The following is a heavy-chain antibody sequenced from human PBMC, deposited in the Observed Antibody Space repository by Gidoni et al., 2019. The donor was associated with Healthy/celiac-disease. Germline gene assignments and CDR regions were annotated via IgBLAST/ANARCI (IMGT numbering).Heavy chain of an antibody. CDR1: GGTFSSYT. J-gene: IGHJ5*02. Sequence: QVQLVQSGAEVKKPGSSVKVSCKASGGTFSSYTISWVRQAPGQGLEWMGRIIPILGIANYAQKFQGRVTITADKSTSTAYMELSSLRSEDTAVYYCARDERYDFWSGPRFDPWGQGTLVTVSS. V-gene: IGHV1-69*08. CDR3: ARDERYDFWSGPRFDP. CDR2: IIPILGIA. D-gene: IGHD3-3*01.